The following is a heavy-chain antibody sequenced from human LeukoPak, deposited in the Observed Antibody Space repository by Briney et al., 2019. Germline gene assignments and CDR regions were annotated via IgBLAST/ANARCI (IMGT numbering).Heavy chain of an antibody. V-gene: IGHV4-59*08. Sequence: SETLSLTCTVSGGSISSYYWSWIRQPPGKGLEWIGYIYYSGSTNCNPSLKSRVTISVDTSKNQFSLKLSSVTAADTAVYYCARSSSGWSNALDYWGQGTLVTVSS. CDR2: IYYSGST. CDR3: ARSSSGWSNALDY. D-gene: IGHD6-19*01. J-gene: IGHJ4*02. CDR1: GGSISSYY.